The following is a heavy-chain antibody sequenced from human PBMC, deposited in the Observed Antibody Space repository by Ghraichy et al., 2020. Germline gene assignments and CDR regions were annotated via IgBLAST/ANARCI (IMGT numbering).Heavy chain of an antibody. CDR1: GFSFSDYS. Sequence: GGSLRLSCECSGFSFSDYSMISVRLTPRQSLEWVSYITGSSITIFYTDSVKGRFTISRDNAKNSLYLQMNSLRAEDTAVYYCARLPLPRRAAVGDWYFDLWGRGTLVPVSS. CDR2: ITGSSITI. D-gene: IGHD6-13*01. CDR3: ARLPLPRRAAVGDWYFDL. V-gene: IGHV3-48*01. J-gene: IGHJ2*01.